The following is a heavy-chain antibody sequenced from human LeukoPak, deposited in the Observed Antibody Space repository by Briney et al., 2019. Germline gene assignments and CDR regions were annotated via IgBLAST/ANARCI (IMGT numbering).Heavy chain of an antibody. CDR3: AKDIGPGEYYYDCSGYFDY. V-gene: IGHV3-9*01. CDR1: GFTFDDYA. J-gene: IGHJ4*02. D-gene: IGHD3-22*01. Sequence: GGSLRLSCAASGFTFDDYAMHWVRQAPGKGLEWVSGISWNSGSIGYADSVKGRFTISRDNAKNSLYLQMNSLRAEDTALYFCAKDIGPGEYYYDCSGYFDYSGQGTLVTVSS. CDR2: ISWNSGSI.